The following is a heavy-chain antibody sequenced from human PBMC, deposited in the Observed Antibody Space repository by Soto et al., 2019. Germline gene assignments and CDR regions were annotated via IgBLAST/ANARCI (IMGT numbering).Heavy chain of an antibody. D-gene: IGHD2-21*02. CDR2: IYYSGST. CDR3: ARVSLPYLVTASTFDY. Sequence: PSETLSLTCTVSGGSISSGDYYWSWIRQPPGKGLEWIGYIYYSGSTYYNPSLKSRVTISVDTSKNQFSLKLSSVTAADTAVYYCARVSLPYLVTASTFDYWGQGTLVTVSS. J-gene: IGHJ4*02. CDR1: GGSISSGDYY. V-gene: IGHV4-30-4*01.